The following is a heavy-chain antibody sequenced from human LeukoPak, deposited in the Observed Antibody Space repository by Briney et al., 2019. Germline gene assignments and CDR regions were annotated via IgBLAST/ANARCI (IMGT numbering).Heavy chain of an antibody. CDR1: GYSFTSYG. D-gene: IGHD2-21*02. CDR3: ARGPLAYCGGDCYRQYYMDV. CDR2: ISAYNGYT. Sequence: ASVKVSCKASGYSFTSYGITWVRQAPGHGLEWMGWISAYNGYTNYAQKLQGRVTMTTDTSTTTAYMELRSLRSDDTAVYYCARGPLAYCGGDCYRQYYMDVWGKGTTVTVSS. J-gene: IGHJ6*03. V-gene: IGHV1-18*01.